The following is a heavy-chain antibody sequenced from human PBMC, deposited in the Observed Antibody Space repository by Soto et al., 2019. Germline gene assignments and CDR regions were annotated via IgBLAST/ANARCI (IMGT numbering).Heavy chain of an antibody. J-gene: IGHJ4*02. CDR1: GFTFSSYA. CDR2: ISYDGSNK. CDR3: ARAGKGYCSVGSCAPGRY. Sequence: QVQLVESGGGVVQPGRSLRLSCAASGFTFSSYAMHWVRQAPGKGLEWVAVISYDGSNKYYADSVKGRFTISRDNSQNTLYLQMTSLRSEDTAVYYCARAGKGYCSVGSCAPGRYWGQGTLVTVSS. D-gene: IGHD2-15*01. V-gene: IGHV3-30-3*01.